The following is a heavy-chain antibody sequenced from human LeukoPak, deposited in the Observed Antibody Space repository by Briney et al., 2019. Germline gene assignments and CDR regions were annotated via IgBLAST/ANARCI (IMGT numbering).Heavy chain of an antibody. CDR3: AGYFFVSSCYYTLEY. CDR2: INHSGST. CDR1: GESFSGYY. Sequence: PSETLSLTCALYGESFSGYYWSCIRQPPGKGLEWIGEINHSGSTNYNPSLKSRVTISVDTSKNQFSLKLSSLTAADTAGYYCAGYFFVSSCYYTLEYWGQGTLVTVSS. J-gene: IGHJ4*02. D-gene: IGHD3-22*01. V-gene: IGHV4-34*01.